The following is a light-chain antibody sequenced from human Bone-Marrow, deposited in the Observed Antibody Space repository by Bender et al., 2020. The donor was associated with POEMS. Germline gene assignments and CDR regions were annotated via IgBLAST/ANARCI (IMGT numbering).Light chain of an antibody. V-gene: IGLV2-23*01. J-gene: IGLJ2*01. Sequence: QSALTQPASMSGSPGQSISISCTGTSSDVGGYNHVSWYQQHPGKVPRVVIYDDIKRPSGVSNRFSGSKSGNTASLTISGLQAEDEASYYCCSYAGSSTLVFGGGTKLTVL. CDR3: CSYAGSSTLV. CDR1: SSDVGGYNH. CDR2: DDI.